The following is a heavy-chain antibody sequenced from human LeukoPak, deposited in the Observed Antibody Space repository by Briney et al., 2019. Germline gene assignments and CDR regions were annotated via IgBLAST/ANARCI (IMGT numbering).Heavy chain of an antibody. Sequence: GGSLRLSCAASEFTFSSYSMNWVRQAPGKGLEWVSSISSSSYRYYADSVKGRFTISRDNAKNSLYLQMNSLRAEDTAVYYCAREGYSPRDGYNFNFDYWGQGTLVTVSS. CDR1: EFTFSSYS. J-gene: IGHJ4*02. CDR3: AREGYSPRDGYNFNFDY. V-gene: IGHV3-21*01. D-gene: IGHD5-24*01. CDR2: ISSSSYR.